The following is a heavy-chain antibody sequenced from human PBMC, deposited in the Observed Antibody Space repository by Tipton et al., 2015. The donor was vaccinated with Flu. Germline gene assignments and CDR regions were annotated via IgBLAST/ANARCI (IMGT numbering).Heavy chain of an antibody. D-gene: IGHD2-15*01. CDR3: AKVGYCSGAGCYSLWLTDWYFDL. CDR1: GFTFSSFA. V-gene: IGHV3-23*01. Sequence: SLRLSCAASGFTFSSFALSWVRQAPGKGLEWVSTVTAGGHSTYYADSVKGRFTISRDNPKNTVYLQMNSLRGEDTALYYCAKVGYCSGAGCYSLWLTDWYFDLWGRGTLVTVSS. CDR2: VTAGGHST. J-gene: IGHJ2*01.